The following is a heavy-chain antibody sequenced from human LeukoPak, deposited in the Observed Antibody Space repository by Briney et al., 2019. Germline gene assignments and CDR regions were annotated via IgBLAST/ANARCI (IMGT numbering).Heavy chain of an antibody. CDR2: VIPIFGTA. Sequence: GASVKVSCKASGGTLSSYAISWVRQAPGQGLEWMGGVIPIFGTANYAQKFQGRVTITADESTSTAYMELSSLRSEDTAVYYCARSSSRAYYYYYMDVWGKGTTVTISS. J-gene: IGHJ6*03. D-gene: IGHD6-13*01. CDR3: ARSSSRAYYYYYMDV. CDR1: GGTLSSYA. V-gene: IGHV1-69*13.